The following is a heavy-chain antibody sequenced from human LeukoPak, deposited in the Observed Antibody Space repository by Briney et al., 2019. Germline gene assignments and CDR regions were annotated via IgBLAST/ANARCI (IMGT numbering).Heavy chain of an antibody. CDR1: GYSISSGYY. J-gene: IGHJ5*02. Sequence: NASETLSLTCAVSGYSISSGYYWGWIRQPPGKGLEWIGSIYHSGSTHYNLSLKSRVTISVDTSKNQFSLKLSSVTAADTAVYYCARSNYYALSWFDPWGRGTLVTVSS. D-gene: IGHD3-10*01. CDR2: IYHSGST. V-gene: IGHV4-38-2*01. CDR3: ARSNYYALSWFDP.